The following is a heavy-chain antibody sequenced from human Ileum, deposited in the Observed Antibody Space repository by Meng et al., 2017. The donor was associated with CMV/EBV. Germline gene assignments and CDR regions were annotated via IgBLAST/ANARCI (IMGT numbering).Heavy chain of an antibody. CDR1: GFTFSSYE. V-gene: IGHV3-48*03. CDR2: ISSSGSTK. D-gene: IGHD6-6*01. CDR3: ARDKEARRGLGYYAYGMDV. Sequence: GESLKISCAASGFTFSSYEMNWVRQAPGKGLEWVSYISSSGSTKYYADSVKGRFSISRDNAKNSLFMQMNSLRAEDTAVYYCARDKEARRGLGYYAYGMDVWGQGTTVTVSS. J-gene: IGHJ6*02.